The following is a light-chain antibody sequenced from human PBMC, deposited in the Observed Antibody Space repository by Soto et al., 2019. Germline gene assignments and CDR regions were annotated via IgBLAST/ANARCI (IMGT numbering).Light chain of an antibody. Sequence: DIQMTQSPSTLSASVGDRVTITCRASQSINNWLAWYQQKPGKAPKLLIYKASSLQSGVPLRFSGSGSGTEITLTISSLQPDDFATYYCQQYDGYVYTFGQGTKLEI. CDR3: QQYDGYVYT. J-gene: IGKJ2*01. V-gene: IGKV1-5*03. CDR1: QSINNW. CDR2: KAS.